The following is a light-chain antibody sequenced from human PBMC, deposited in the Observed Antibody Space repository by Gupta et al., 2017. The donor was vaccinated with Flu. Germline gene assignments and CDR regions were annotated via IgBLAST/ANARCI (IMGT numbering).Light chain of an antibody. Sequence: TLSLSPGERATLSCRASQSVDNNYLAWYKKKPGQAPRLLIYATSNRATAIPDRFSGSGSGTVFSLTISRREPEDFAVYYCQHYGSSPPITFGQGTRLEI. CDR3: QHYGSSPPIT. V-gene: IGKV3-20*01. J-gene: IGKJ5*01. CDR1: QSVDNNY. CDR2: ATS.